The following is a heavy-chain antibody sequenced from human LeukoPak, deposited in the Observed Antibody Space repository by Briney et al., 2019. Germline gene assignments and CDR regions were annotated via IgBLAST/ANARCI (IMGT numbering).Heavy chain of an antibody. CDR2: IYYSGST. V-gene: IGHV4-59*01. J-gene: IGHJ4*02. CDR1: GGSISSYY. CDR3: ATGQDYYDSSGYFDY. Sequence: SETLSLTCTVSGGSISSYYWSCIRQPPGKGLEWIGYIYYSGSTNYNPSLKSRVTISVDTSKNQFSLKLSSVTAADTAVYYCATGQDYYDSSGYFDYWGQGTLVTVSS. D-gene: IGHD3-22*01.